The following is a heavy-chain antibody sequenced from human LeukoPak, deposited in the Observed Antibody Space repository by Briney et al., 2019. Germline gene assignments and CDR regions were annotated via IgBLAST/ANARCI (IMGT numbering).Heavy chain of an antibody. CDR1: GFXFSNVW. CDR3: TTDHSLNSGWSGYFQH. J-gene: IGHJ1*01. CDR2: IKSKTDGGTT. D-gene: IGHD6-19*01. V-gene: IGHV3-15*01. Sequence: PGGSLRLSCAASGFXFSNVWISWVRRAPGKGLEWVARIKSKTDGGTTDYPAPVKVRFTISRDDSKNTLYLQMNSLKTEDTAVYYCTTDHSLNSGWSGYFQHWGQGTLVTVSS.